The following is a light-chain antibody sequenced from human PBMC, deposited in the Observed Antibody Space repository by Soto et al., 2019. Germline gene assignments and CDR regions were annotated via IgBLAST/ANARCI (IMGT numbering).Light chain of an antibody. CDR2: EIS. CDR1: SNDIGYLFL. CDR3: TSYSRCDTLL. Sequence: QSVLTQTASVSGSPGQSIPISCSGSSNDIGYLFLLSCYQQHPGSPPRLIIYEISLRPSGISDRFSGSRSGTTASLTIAGLQPDDEADYFCTSYSRCDTLLFGTGTIVTVL. J-gene: IGLJ1*01. V-gene: IGLV2-14*01.